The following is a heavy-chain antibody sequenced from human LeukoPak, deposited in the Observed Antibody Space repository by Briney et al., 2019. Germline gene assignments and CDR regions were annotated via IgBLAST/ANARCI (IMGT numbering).Heavy chain of an antibody. CDR1: GFTFSSYW. CDR3: ARDQSTIFGVVTLEYFDY. CDR2: INSDGSST. Sequence: GGSLRLSCAASGFTFSSYWMHWVRHAPGKGLVWVSRINSDGSSTSYADSVKGRFTISRDNAKNTLYLQMNSLRAEDTAVYYCARDQSTIFGVVTLEYFDYWGQGTLVTVSS. J-gene: IGHJ4*02. V-gene: IGHV3-74*01. D-gene: IGHD3-3*01.